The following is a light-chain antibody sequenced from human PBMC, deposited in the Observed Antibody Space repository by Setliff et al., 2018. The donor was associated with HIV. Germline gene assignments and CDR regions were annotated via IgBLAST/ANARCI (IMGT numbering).Light chain of an antibody. CDR3: QQYYSTPET. CDR2: WAS. V-gene: IGKV4-1*01. CDR1: QSVFYSSYNKNF. J-gene: IGKJ1*01. Sequence: DIVMTQSPESLAGSLGERATINCTSSQSVFYSSYNKNFLAWYQQKPVQPPKLLIYWASTRESGIPERFSVSWSGTHFTLTINSLQAEDVAVYYCQQYYSTPETFGQGTKLDIK.